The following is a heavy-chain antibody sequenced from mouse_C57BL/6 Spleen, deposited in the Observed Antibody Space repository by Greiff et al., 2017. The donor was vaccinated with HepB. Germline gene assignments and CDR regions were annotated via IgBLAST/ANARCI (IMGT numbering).Heavy chain of an antibody. J-gene: IGHJ1*03. D-gene: IGHD2-5*01. CDR3: ARGGLDYSNYGPYWYFDV. V-gene: IGHV1-50*01. CDR2: IDPSDSYT. CDR1: GYTFTSYW. Sequence: QVHVKQPGAELVKPGASVKLSCKASGYTFTSYWMQWVKQRPGQGLEWSGEIDPSDSYTNYNQKFKGKATLTVDTSSSTAYMQLSSLTSEDSAVYYCARGGLDYSNYGPYWYFDVWGTGPTVTVSS.